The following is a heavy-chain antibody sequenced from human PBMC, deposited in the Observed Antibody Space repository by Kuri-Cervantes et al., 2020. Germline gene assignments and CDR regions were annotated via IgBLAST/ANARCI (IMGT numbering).Heavy chain of an antibody. V-gene: IGHV1-18*01. J-gene: IGHJ5*02. D-gene: IGHD1-14*01. CDR1: GYTLTELS. Sequence: ASVKVSCKVSGYTLTELSMHWVRQAPGKGLEWMGWISAYNGNTNYAQKLQGRVTMTTDTSTSTAYMELRSLRSDDTAVYYCARWTTGNWFDPWGQGTLVTVSS. CDR3: ARWTTGNWFDP. CDR2: ISAYNGNT.